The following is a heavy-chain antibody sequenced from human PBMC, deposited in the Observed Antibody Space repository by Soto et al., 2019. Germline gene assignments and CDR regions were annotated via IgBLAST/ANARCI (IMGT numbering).Heavy chain of an antibody. Sequence: SETLSLTCTVSGGSINSGDYYWSWIRQPPGKGLEWIGYIYYSGSTYHNPSLKSRINISVDTSKNQFSLKLSSVTAADTAVYYCATVPTYYYDRSGYANAFDMWGQGTMVT. V-gene: IGHV4-30-4*01. CDR3: ATVPTYYYDRSGYANAFDM. D-gene: IGHD3-22*01. J-gene: IGHJ3*02. CDR2: IYYSGST. CDR1: GGSINSGDYY.